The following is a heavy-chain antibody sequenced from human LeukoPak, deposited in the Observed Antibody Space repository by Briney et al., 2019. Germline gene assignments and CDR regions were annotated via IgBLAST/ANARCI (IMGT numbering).Heavy chain of an antibody. Sequence: GASVKVSCKVSGYTLTELSMHWVRQATGQGLEWMGWMNPNSGNTGYAQKFQGRVTMTRDTSISTAYMELSRLRSDDTAVYYCARVGGATGDLGYWGQGTLVTVSS. CDR1: GYTLTELS. V-gene: IGHV1-2*02. CDR2: MNPNSGNT. CDR3: ARVGGATGDLGY. J-gene: IGHJ4*02. D-gene: IGHD1-26*01.